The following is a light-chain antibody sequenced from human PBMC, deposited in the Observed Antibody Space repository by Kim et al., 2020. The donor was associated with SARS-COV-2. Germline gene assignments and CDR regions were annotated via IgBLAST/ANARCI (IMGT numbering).Light chain of an antibody. CDR3: QQYNSYAWT. Sequence: DIQMTQSPSTLSASVGDRVTITCRASQSISSWLAWYQQKPEEAPKLLIYDASSLESGVPSRFSGSGSGTEFTLTISSLQPDDFATYYCQQYNSYAWTFGQGNKMEIK. CDR1: QSISSW. V-gene: IGKV1-5*01. J-gene: IGKJ1*01. CDR2: DAS.